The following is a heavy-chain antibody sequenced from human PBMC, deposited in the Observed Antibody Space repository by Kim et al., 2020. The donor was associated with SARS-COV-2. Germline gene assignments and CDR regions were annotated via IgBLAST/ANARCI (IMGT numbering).Heavy chain of an antibody. V-gene: IGHV1-2*02. CDR1: GYTFTGYY. CDR2: INPNSGGT. D-gene: IGHD3-16*01. J-gene: IGHJ6*03. CDR3: ARDKEGGNYYYYYMDV. Sequence: ASVKVSCKASGYTFTGYYMHWVRQAPGQGLEWMGWINPNSGGTNYAQKFQGRVTMTRDTSISTAYMELSRLRSDDTAVYYCARDKEGGNYYYYYMDVWGIGTTVTVSS.